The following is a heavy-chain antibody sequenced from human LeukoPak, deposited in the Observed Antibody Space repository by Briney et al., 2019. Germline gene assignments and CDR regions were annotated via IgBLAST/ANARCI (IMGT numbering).Heavy chain of an antibody. CDR3: ARAPDNYGIDDY. CDR1: GYSFRSYY. Sequence: APVKVSCKASGYSFRSYYMHWVRQAPGQGLEWVGIINPDVGSTSYAQRFQGRITLTRDTSTSTVYMELSSLRFDDTAVYYCARAPDNYGIDDYWGQGTLVTVSS. J-gene: IGHJ4*02. CDR2: INPDVGST. V-gene: IGHV1-46*01. D-gene: IGHD5-24*01.